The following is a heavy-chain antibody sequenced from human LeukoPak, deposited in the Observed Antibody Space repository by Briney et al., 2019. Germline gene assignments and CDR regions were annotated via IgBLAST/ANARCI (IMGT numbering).Heavy chain of an antibody. CDR1: GGSISSSSYY. Sequence: LSLTCTVSGGSISSSSYYWGWIRQPPGKGLEWVSYISSSGSAIYYADSVKGRFTISRDNAKNSLYLQMSSLRVEDTAVYYCARDRRGYYDFWSGRDYWGQGTLVTVSS. J-gene: IGHJ4*02. CDR3: ARDRRGYYDFWSGRDY. CDR2: ISSSGSAI. V-gene: IGHV3-11*01. D-gene: IGHD3-3*01.